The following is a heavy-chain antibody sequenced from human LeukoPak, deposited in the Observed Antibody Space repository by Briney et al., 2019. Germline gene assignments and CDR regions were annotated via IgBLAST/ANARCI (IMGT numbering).Heavy chain of an antibody. Sequence: ETLSLTCHVSGASISGSGNYLGWIRQPPGKGREWIGNTYYTETTYYNASPQSRVTISIATSKNQFSLRLNSVTAADTAMYYCVKSGGYGLIDYWGQGTLVTVSS. CDR1: GASISGSGNY. D-gene: IGHD1-26*01. V-gene: IGHV4-39*01. J-gene: IGHJ4*02. CDR3: VKSGGYGLIDY. CDR2: TYYTETT.